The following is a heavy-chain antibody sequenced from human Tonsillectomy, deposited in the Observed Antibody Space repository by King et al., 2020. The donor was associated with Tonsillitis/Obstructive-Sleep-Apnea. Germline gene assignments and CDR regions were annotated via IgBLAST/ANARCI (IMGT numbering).Heavy chain of an antibody. D-gene: IGHD3-22*01. J-gene: IGHJ4*02. Sequence: VQLQQWGAGLLKPSETLSLTCAVYGGSFSGYCWTWIRQPPGKGLEWIGEINHSGSTNYNPSLKSRVTISVDTSKNQFSPNLSSVTAADTAVYYCARAYYYDSSGYYDGGPFDYWGQETLVTVSS. CDR2: INHSGST. CDR3: ARAYYYDSSGYYDGGPFDY. CDR1: GGSFSGYC. V-gene: IGHV4-34*01.